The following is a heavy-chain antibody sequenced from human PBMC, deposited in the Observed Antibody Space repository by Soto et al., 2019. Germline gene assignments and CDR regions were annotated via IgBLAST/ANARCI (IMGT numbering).Heavy chain of an antibody. Sequence: EVQLVESGGGLVQPGGSLRLSCAASGFTFSSYWMSWVRQAPGKGLEWVAHTRQDGGQEYYVDSVKGRFTISIDNAKNSLYLQMNSLRVEDTAVYYCARYPNPTVAGLPFDLWGQGTLVTVSS. V-gene: IGHV3-7*03. CDR1: GFTFSSYW. CDR3: ARYPNPTVAGLPFDL. D-gene: IGHD6-19*01. CDR2: TRQDGGQE. J-gene: IGHJ4*02.